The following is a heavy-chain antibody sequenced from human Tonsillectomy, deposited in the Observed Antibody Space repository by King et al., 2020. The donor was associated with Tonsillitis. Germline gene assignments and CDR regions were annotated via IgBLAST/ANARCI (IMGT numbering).Heavy chain of an antibody. D-gene: IGHD6-19*01. CDR2: IRYDGRNK. CDR1: GFTFSSYG. Sequence: VQLVESGGGVVQPGGSLRLSCAASGFTFSSYGMHWVRQAPGKGLEWVAFIRYDGRNKYYADSVKGRFTISRDNSKNTLYLQMNSLRTEDTAVYNCAKDLRSSGCDYFDYWGQGTLVTVSS. J-gene: IGHJ4*02. CDR3: AKDLRSSGCDYFDY. V-gene: IGHV3-30*02.